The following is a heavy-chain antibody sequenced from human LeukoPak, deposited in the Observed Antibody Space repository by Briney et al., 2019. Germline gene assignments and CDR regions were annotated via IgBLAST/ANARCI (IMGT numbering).Heavy chain of an antibody. J-gene: IGHJ3*02. CDR2: ISSGSGTI. V-gene: IGHV3-48*02. D-gene: IGHD3-10*01. CDR1: GFTFSSYS. Sequence: GGSLRPSCAASGFTFSSYSMNWVRQAPGKGLECVSYISSGSGTIYYADSVKGRFTISRDNAKNSLYLQMNSLRDEDAAVYYCARDGGSTPYAFDIWGQGTMVTVSS. CDR3: ARDGGSTPYAFDI.